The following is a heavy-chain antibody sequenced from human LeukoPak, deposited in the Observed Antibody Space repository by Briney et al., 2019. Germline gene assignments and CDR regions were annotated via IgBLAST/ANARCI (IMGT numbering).Heavy chain of an antibody. Sequence: ASVKVSCKASGGTFSSYAITWVRQAPGQGLEWMGWINTYIGNTNYAQKIQGRVTMTTDTSTSTVYMELRSLRSDDTAMYYCARDQYYDSKGWFDPWGQGTLVTVSS. CDR2: INTYIGNT. V-gene: IGHV1-18*01. J-gene: IGHJ5*02. D-gene: IGHD3-22*01. CDR1: GGTFSSYA. CDR3: ARDQYYDSKGWFDP.